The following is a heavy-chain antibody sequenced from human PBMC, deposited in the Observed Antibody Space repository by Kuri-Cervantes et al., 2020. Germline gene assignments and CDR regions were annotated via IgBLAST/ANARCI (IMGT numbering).Heavy chain of an antibody. D-gene: IGHD5-12*01. CDR2: ISYDGSNK. CDR1: GFTFSSYS. J-gene: IGHJ3*02. Sequence: GGSLRLSCAASGFTFSSYSMSWVRQAPGKGLEWVAVISYDGSNKYYADSVKGRFTISRDNSKNTLYLQMNSLRAEDTAVYYCARDEVATKNAFDIWGQGTMVTVSS. V-gene: IGHV3-30-3*01. CDR3: ARDEVATKNAFDI.